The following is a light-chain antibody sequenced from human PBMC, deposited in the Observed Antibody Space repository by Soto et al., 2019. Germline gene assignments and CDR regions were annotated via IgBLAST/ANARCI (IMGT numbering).Light chain of an antibody. V-gene: IGKV3-20*01. CDR2: ATS. Sequence: EIVLTQSPGTLSLSPGERATLSCRASQSINTRYSAWYQQKPGQPPRLLIYATSSRAPGIPDRFSGSGYGTDFTLTISRLEPEDFAVYYCQQYDDSARYKFGQGTNLDI. J-gene: IGKJ2*01. CDR1: QSINTRY. CDR3: QQYDDSARYK.